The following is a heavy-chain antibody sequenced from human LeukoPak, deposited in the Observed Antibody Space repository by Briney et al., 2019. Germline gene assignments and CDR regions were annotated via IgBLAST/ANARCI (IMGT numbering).Heavy chain of an antibody. CDR3: ARGNCSSTSCSPPDY. CDR1: GGSISSSSYY. V-gene: IGHV4-39*01. CDR2: IYYSWSN. D-gene: IGHD2-2*01. J-gene: IGHJ4*02. Sequence: SEALSLTCTVSGGSISSSSYYWGGLRQPPGEGLEWIGSIYYSWSNYYNPSLKSRVTISVDTSKNQFSLKLSSVTAADTAVYYCARGNCSSTSCSPPDYWGQGTLVTVSS.